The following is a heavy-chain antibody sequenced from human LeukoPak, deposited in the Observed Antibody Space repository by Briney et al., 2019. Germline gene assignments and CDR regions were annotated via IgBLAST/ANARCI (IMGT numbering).Heavy chain of an antibody. Sequence: ASVTVSCKASGYTLTSFAMHWARQAPGQRLEWMGRLNAANGNSQYSQKFQDRVTITSDSSANTAYMEFSSLRSEDSAVYYCARDGKHIAVPGVRYPMDVWGQGSTVTVS. D-gene: IGHD6-19*01. J-gene: IGHJ6*02. CDR2: LNAANGNS. CDR3: ARDGKHIAVPGVRYPMDV. CDR1: GYTLTSFA. V-gene: IGHV1-3*01.